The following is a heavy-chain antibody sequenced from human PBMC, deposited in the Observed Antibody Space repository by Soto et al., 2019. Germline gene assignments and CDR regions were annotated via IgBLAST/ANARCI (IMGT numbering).Heavy chain of an antibody. Sequence: SLILSCAGSGLTWSNVWMTWFRQAPGKGLEWVGRIKSKSDGETADVAAPVKGRFTISRDDSKNTVFLEMNSLKSEDTALYYCAITAMINRDSSTSFDYWGQGTQVTVSS. CDR3: AITAMINRDSSTSFDY. J-gene: IGHJ4*02. CDR1: GLTWSNVW. CDR2: IKSKSDGETA. D-gene: IGHD5-18*01. V-gene: IGHV3-15*01.